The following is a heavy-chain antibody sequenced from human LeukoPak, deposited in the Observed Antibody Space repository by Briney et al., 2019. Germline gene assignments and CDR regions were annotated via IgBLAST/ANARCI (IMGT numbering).Heavy chain of an antibody. Sequence: GSSVKVSCKASGGIFRSSFINWVRQAPGQGLEWMGWISGDSSNTNYAQRLQGRVTMTTDTSTTTAYMELRSLRSDDTAVYYCARATGTWGHDGFDIWGQGTMVTVSS. D-gene: IGHD3-16*01. CDR1: GGIFRSSF. J-gene: IGHJ3*02. CDR3: ARATGTWGHDGFDI. CDR2: ISGDSSNT. V-gene: IGHV1-18*01.